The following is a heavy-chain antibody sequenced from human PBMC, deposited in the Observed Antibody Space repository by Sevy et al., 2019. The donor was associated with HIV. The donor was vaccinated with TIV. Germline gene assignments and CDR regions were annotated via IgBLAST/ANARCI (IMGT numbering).Heavy chain of an antibody. D-gene: IGHD4-17*01. V-gene: IGHV4-4*02. CDR3: AREKTTAFAFEL. J-gene: IGHJ4*02. CDR1: GGSISSTNW. Sequence: SETLSLTCAVSGGSISSTNWWSWVRQPPGKGLEWIGEVYDSGSTNYNPSLKSRVSISVDKAKNQFSVKLSSVTAADTAVYYCAREKTTAFAFELWGQGALVTVSS. CDR2: VYDSGST.